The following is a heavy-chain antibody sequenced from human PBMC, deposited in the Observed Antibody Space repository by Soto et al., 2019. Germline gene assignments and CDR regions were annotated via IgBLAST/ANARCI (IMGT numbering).Heavy chain of an antibody. Sequence: QVQLQESGPGLVKPSQTLSLTCTVSGXSIXXXDYYXXWIRQPPGKALQWIGYIYYSGSTYYNPSLXSXXXXXXXXXXXXXXXXXXXXXXXXXXXXSXAXXXXXXAHWGQGTLVTVSS. V-gene: IGHV4-30-4*01. CDR1: GXSIXXXDYY. CDR2: IYYSGST. CDR3: AXXXXXXAH. J-gene: IGHJ4*02.